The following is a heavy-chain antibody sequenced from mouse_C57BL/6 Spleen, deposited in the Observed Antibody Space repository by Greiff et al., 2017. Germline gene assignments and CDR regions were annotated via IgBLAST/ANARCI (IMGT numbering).Heavy chain of an antibody. J-gene: IGHJ2*01. Sequence: EVQLQESGGGLVKPGGSLKLSCAASGFTFSDYGMHWVRQAPEKGLEWVAYISSGSSTIYYADTVKGRFTISRDNAKNTLCLQMTSLRSEDTAMYYCARTYGPLTYWGQGTTLTVSS. D-gene: IGHD1-1*02. CDR3: ARTYGPLTY. CDR2: ISSGSSTI. CDR1: GFTFSDYG. V-gene: IGHV5-17*01.